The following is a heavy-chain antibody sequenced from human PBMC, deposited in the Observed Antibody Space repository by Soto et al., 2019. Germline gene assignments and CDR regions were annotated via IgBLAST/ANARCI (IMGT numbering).Heavy chain of an antibody. V-gene: IGHV1-3*01. CDR1: GYTFTSYA. Sequence: GASVKVSCKASGYTFTSYAMHWVRQAPGQRLEWMGWMNAGNGNTNYAQKLQGRVTMTTDTSTSTAYMELRSLRSDDTAVYYCARDRPDTAPSYYYGMDVWGQGTTVTVSS. CDR2: MNAGNGNT. J-gene: IGHJ6*02. CDR3: ARDRPDTAPSYYYGMDV. D-gene: IGHD5-18*01.